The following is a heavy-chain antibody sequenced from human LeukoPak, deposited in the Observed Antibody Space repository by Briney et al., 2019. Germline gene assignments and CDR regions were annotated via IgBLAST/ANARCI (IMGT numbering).Heavy chain of an antibody. CDR1: GASISSYY. Sequence: AETLSLTCTVSGASISSYYWSWIRQPPGKGLEWIGFIYYSGSTNYNPSLKSRATISVDTSKNQFSLKLGSVTAADTAVYYCARGTYYYYDSSGYLFWFDPWGQGTLVTVSS. CDR2: IYYSGST. CDR3: ARGTYYYYDSSGYLFWFDP. V-gene: IGHV4-59*12. J-gene: IGHJ5*02. D-gene: IGHD3-22*01.